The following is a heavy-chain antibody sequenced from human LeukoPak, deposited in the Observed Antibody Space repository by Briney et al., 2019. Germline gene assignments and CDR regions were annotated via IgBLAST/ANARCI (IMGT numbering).Heavy chain of an antibody. Sequence: GGSLSLSCAASGITLTNYAMSWVRQAPGKGLEYVSLISGGGVGTYYADSVKGRFTISRDSSTNTVFLEMNSLRAEDTALYYCAKNLRYGSAVWGQGTLVTVSS. V-gene: IGHV3-23*01. CDR1: GITLTNYA. CDR2: ISGGGVGT. D-gene: IGHD6-19*01. J-gene: IGHJ4*02. CDR3: AKNLRYGSAV.